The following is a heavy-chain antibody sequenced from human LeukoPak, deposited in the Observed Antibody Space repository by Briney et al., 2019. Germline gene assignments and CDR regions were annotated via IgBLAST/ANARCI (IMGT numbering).Heavy chain of an antibody. V-gene: IGHV1-8*02. J-gene: IGHJ5*02. Sequence: ASVKVSCKASGGTFSSYAISWVQQAPGQGLEWMGGMNPNSGNTGYAQKFQGRVTMTRDTSISTAYMELSSLRSEDTAVYYCARMSYYDRRGDNWFDPWGQGTLVIVSS. CDR3: ARMSYYDRRGDNWFDP. CDR2: MNPNSGNT. D-gene: IGHD3-22*01. CDR1: GGTFSSYA.